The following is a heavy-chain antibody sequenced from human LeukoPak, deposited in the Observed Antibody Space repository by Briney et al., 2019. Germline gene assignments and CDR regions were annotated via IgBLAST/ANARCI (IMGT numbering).Heavy chain of an antibody. CDR1: GFTFSSYG. CDR2: IRYDGSNK. V-gene: IGHV3-30*02. D-gene: IGHD3-3*01. CDR3: AKAYDFWSGPRYYYYMDV. Sequence: GESLRLSCAASGFTFSSYGMHWVRQAPGKGLEWVSFIRYDGSNKYYADSVKGRFTISRDNSKNTLYLQMNSLRAEDTAVYYCAKAYDFWSGPRYYYYMDVWGKGTTVTVSS. J-gene: IGHJ6*03.